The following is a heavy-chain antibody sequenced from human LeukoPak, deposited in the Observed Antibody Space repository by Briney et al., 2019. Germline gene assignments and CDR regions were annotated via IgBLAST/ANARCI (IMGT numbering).Heavy chain of an antibody. CDR1: GXTFSTYW. Sequence: GGSLRLSCAASGXTFSTYWMSWVRQAPGKGLEWVANIKQDGSEKYYVDSVKGRFTISRDNTKNSLSLQMNSLRVEDTAVYYCARDSRQDYYDSSGYLWFAFDIWGQGKMVTVSS. J-gene: IGHJ3*02. D-gene: IGHD3-22*01. CDR2: IKQDGSEK. V-gene: IGHV3-7*05. CDR3: ARDSRQDYYDSSGYLWFAFDI.